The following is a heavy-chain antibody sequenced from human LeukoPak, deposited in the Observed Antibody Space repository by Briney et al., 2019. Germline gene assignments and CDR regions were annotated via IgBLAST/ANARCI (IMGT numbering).Heavy chain of an antibody. CDR2: ISSSSSYI. D-gene: IGHD5-12*01. V-gene: IGHV3-21*01. CDR1: GFTFSSYT. Sequence: GGSLRLSCAASGFTFSSYTMNWVRQAPGKGLEWVSSISSSSSYIYYADSVKGRFTISRDNAKNSLYLQMNSLRAEDTAVYYCARERGNWFDPWGQGTLVTVSS. CDR3: ARERGNWFDP. J-gene: IGHJ5*02.